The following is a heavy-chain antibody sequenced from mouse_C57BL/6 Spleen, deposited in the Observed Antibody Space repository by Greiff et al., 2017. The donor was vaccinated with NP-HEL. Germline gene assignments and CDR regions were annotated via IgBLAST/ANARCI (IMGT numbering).Heavy chain of an antibody. CDR2: ISDGGRYT. V-gene: IGHV5-4*01. D-gene: IGHD1-1*01. J-gene: IGHJ3*01. CDR3: ARDVAPITTVVVPAY. Sequence: EVKLMESGGGLVKPGGSLKLSCAASGFTFSSYAMSWVRQTPEKRLEWVATISDGGRYTYYPDNVKGRFTISRDNAKNNLYLHKSYLKSEDAAMYYCARDVAPITTVVVPAYWGQGTLVTVSA. CDR1: GFTFSSYA.